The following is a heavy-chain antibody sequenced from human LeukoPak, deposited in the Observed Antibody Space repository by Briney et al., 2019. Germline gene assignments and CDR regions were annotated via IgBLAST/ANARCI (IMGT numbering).Heavy chain of an antibody. CDR2: MNTDGGTT. J-gene: IGHJ6*03. CDR3: ARGALNHYYMDV. CDR1: GFTFSSYW. V-gene: IGHV3-74*01. Sequence: GGSLRLSCAASGFTFSSYWMHWVRQARGKGLVWVSRMNTDGGTTNYADSVKGRFTISRDNTKNTLYLQMNSLGAEDTAVYYCARGALNHYYMDVWGKGTTVTVSS.